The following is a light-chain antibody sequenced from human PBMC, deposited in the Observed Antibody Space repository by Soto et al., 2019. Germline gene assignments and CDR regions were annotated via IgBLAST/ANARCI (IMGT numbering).Light chain of an antibody. CDR1: QSIGTSY. V-gene: IGKV3-20*01. CDR2: DAS. CDR3: QQDGSSPL. Sequence: EVVLTQSPGTLSLSPGDRATLSCRASQSIGTSYLAWYQQRPGQPPRLLIYDASSRAPGIPDRFSGSGSGTDFTLTISRLDPEDFAVYYCQQDGSSPLFGQGTRLEI. J-gene: IGKJ5*01.